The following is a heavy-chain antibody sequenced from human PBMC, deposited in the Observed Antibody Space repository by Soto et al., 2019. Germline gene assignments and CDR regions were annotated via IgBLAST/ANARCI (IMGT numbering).Heavy chain of an antibody. V-gene: IGHV4-61*01. CDR1: GGSVSSGSYY. J-gene: IGHJ4*02. D-gene: IGHD3-10*01. CDR3: ARLSSYGSAYFDY. Sequence: SETLSLTCTVSGGSVSSGSYYWSWIRQPPGKGLEWIGYIYYSGSTNYNPSLKSRVTISVDTSKNQFSLKLSSVTAADTAVYYCARLSSYGSAYFDYWGQGTLVTVSS. CDR2: IYYSGST.